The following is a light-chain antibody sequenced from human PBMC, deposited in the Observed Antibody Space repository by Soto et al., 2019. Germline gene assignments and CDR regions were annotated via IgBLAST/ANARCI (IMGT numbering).Light chain of an antibody. CDR2: GAS. V-gene: IGKV3-20*01. Sequence: IVVTQSPATLSVSPGGRATLSCRASQNVSNNYLAWYQQKPGQAPRLLIYGASNRATGIPDRFSGSGSGTDFTLTISRLEPEDFAVYYCQQYGSSGTFGQGTKVDIK. J-gene: IGKJ1*01. CDR1: QNVSNNY. CDR3: QQYGSSGT.